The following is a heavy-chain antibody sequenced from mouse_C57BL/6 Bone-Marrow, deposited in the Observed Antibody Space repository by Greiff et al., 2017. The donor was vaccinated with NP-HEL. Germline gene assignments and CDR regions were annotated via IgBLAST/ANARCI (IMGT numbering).Heavy chain of an antibody. CDR2: ISYDGSN. CDR1: GYSITSGYY. J-gene: IGHJ1*03. V-gene: IGHV3-6*01. D-gene: IGHD2-5*01. Sequence: EVKVEESGPGLVKPSQSLSLTCSVTGYSITSGYYWNWIRQFPGNKLEWMGYISYDGSNNYNPSLKNRISITRDTSKNQFFLKLNSVTTEDTATYYCERIPLFYSNYPYWYFDVWGTGTTVTVSS. CDR3: ERIPLFYSNYPYWYFDV.